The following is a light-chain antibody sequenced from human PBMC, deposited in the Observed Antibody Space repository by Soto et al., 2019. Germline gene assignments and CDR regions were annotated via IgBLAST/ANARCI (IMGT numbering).Light chain of an antibody. CDR3: QQYNSYPLT. CDR1: PSISSC. CDR2: DAS. Sequence: DSQMTQSPSTLSASVGDRVTITCRSSPSISSCLSWYQQKPGKAPKLLIYDASSVESGVPSRFSGSGSGTEFTLTISSLQPDDFATYDCQQYNSYPLTFGGGTKVEIK. V-gene: IGKV1-5*01. J-gene: IGKJ4*01.